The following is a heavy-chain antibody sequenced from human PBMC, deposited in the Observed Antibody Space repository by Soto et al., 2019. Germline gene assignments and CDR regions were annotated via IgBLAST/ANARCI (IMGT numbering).Heavy chain of an antibody. Sequence: VQLLEAGGALVQPGGSLRLSCAASGFTFSDYAMTWVRQAPGKGLEWVSHTSGNGGSTYYADSVKGRFTISRDNSRDMMHLQMNSLRAEDTALYYCTRTLFISARGVEPFDYCGQGALVTVSS. D-gene: IGHD2-21*01. J-gene: IGHJ4*02. CDR1: GFTFSDYA. CDR2: TSGNGGST. CDR3: TRTLFISARGVEPFDY. V-gene: IGHV3-23*01.